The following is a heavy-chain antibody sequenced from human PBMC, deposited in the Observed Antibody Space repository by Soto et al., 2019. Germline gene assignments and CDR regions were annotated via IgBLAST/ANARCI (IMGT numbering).Heavy chain of an antibody. Sequence: QGQLVQSGAEVKKPGSSVKVSCQASGGTFSSYAISWVRQAPGQGLEWMGGIIPIFGTANYAQKFQGRVTITADESTSKAYMELSRLRSEDTAVYYCARDRGGKLELWHWGQGTLVTVSS. CDR2: IIPIFGTA. CDR1: GGTFSSYA. CDR3: ARDRGGKLELWH. D-gene: IGHD1-7*01. V-gene: IGHV1-69*01. J-gene: IGHJ4*02.